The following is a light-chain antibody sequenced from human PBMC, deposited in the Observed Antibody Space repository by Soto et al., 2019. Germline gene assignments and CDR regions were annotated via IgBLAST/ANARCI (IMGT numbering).Light chain of an antibody. CDR3: QQHSHWPPWT. CDR1: ENVMTF. CDR2: GAS. Sequence: VLTQSPATLSLSPGERATLSCRASENVMTFVDWYQQKPGQAPRLLIYGASNRATDIPARFSGSRSGTDFTITISNLEPEDFAVYYCQQHSHWPPWTFGQGNRVEIQ. J-gene: IGKJ1*01. V-gene: IGKV3-11*01.